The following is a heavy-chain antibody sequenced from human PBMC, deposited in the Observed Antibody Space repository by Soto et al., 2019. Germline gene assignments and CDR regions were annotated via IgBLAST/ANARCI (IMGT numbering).Heavy chain of an antibody. CDR1: GFIFSDYA. J-gene: IGHJ4*02. CDR3: AKARHSTSWYGLEADF. D-gene: IGHD6-13*01. Sequence: QVQLVESGGGVVQPGRSLRLSCAASGFIFSDYAMHWVRQAPGKGLEWVAVISYGGDNKYYADSVRGRFAISRDNLKNKLALQMNSLNPEDTAVYHCAKARHSTSWYGLEADFWGQGTLVTVSS. CDR2: ISYGGDNK. V-gene: IGHV3-30*09.